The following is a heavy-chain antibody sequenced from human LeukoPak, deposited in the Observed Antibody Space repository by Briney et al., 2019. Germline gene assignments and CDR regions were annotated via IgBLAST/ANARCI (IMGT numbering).Heavy chain of an antibody. CDR3: ARSRILLYYYYGMDV. CDR1: GGSFSGYY. V-gene: IGHV4-34*01. D-gene: IGHD2-15*01. CDR2: INHSGST. J-gene: IGHJ6*02. Sequence: SETLSLTCAVYGGSFSGYYWSWIRQPPGKGLGWIGEINHSGSTNYNPSLKSRVTISVDTSKNQFFLKLSSVTAADTAVYYCARSRILLYYYYGMDVWGQGTTVTVSS.